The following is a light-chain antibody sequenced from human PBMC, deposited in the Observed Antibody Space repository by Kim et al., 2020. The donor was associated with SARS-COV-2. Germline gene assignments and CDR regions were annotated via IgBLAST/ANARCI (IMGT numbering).Light chain of an antibody. J-gene: IGKJ4*01. CDR2: GAS. CDR1: QTVNSNY. Sequence: LSPGERATLSCRASQTVNSNYLAWYQQKPGQAPRLLLYGASSRATGIPDRFSGSGSGIDFTLTISRLEPEDFAVYYCQQYGSSPLTFGGGTKVEI. CDR3: QQYGSSPLT. V-gene: IGKV3-20*01.